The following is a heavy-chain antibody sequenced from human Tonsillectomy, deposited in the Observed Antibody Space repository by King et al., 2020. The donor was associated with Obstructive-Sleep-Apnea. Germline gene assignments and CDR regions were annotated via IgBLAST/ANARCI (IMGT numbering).Heavy chain of an antibody. V-gene: IGHV4-59*08. Sequence: QLQESGPGLVKPSETLSLTCTVSGGSMSDYYWSWIRQPPGKGLEWIGYIYDSGSTNYSPSLKSRLTISLDTSKNQFSLKLSTVTAADPAVYYCASWDMADYYFDYWGQGTLVTVSS. CDR3: ASWDMADYYFDY. CDR1: GGSMSDYY. J-gene: IGHJ4*02. D-gene: IGHD1-26*01. CDR2: IYDSGST.